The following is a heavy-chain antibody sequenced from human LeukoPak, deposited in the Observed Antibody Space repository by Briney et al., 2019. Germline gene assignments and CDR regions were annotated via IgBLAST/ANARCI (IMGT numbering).Heavy chain of an antibody. J-gene: IGHJ4*02. Sequence: SQTLSLTCTVSGGSINSGDYYWSWIRQHPGKGLEWTGYIYYSGSTYYNPSLKSRVTISVDTSKNHFSLKLSSVTAADTAVYYCARMSGRESGGYYLDYWGQGTLVTVSS. CDR3: ARMSGRESGGYYLDY. CDR1: GGSINSGDYY. D-gene: IGHD3-22*01. V-gene: IGHV4-31*03. CDR2: IYYSGST.